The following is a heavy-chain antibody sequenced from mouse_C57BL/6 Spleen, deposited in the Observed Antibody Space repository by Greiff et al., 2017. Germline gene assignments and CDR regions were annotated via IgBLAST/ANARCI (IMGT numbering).Heavy chain of an antibody. D-gene: IGHD1-2*01. CDR1: GYTFTSYW. CDR2: IDPSDSYT. J-gene: IGHJ4*01. V-gene: IGHV1-59*01. CDR3: ARAITTAYYAMDY. Sequence: VQLQQPGAELVRPGTSVKLSCKASGYTFTSYWMYWVKQRPGQGLEWIGVIDPSDSYTNYNQKFKGKATLTVDTSSSTAYMQLSSLTSEDSAVDYCARAITTAYYAMDYWGQGTSVTVSS.